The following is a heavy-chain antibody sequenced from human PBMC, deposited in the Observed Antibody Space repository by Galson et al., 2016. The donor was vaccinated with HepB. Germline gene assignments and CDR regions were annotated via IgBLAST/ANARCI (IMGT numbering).Heavy chain of an antibody. V-gene: IGHV3-66*01. Sequence: SLRLSCAVSGFTVNRQYMTWVRQAPGEGLEWVSVIYDDGSTRYTDSVTGRFTTSRDIYKDILFLQMNTLRVDDTAVYYCARFGEAAAGDDYWGQGTLVTVSS. J-gene: IGHJ4*02. CDR1: GFTVNRQY. CDR3: ARFGEAAAGDDY. D-gene: IGHD6-25*01. CDR2: IYDDGST.